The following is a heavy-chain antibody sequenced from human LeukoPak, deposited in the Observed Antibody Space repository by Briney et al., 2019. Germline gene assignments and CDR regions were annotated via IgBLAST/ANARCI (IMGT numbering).Heavy chain of an antibody. D-gene: IGHD6-13*01. CDR1: GFTFSSYD. CDR3: ARGPEGAAADDFDY. V-gene: IGHV3-21*01. J-gene: IGHJ4*02. CDR2: ISSSSSYI. Sequence: PGGSLRLSCAASGFTFSSYDMNWVRQAPGKGLEWVSSISSSSSYIYYADSVKGRFTISRDNAKNSLYLQMNSLRAEDTAVYYCARGPEGAAADDFDYWGQGTLATVSS.